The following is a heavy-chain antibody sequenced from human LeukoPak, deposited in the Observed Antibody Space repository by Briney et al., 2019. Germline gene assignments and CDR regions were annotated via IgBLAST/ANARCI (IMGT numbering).Heavy chain of an antibody. CDR1: GFSFSSDW. CDR2: IRRDGSQK. D-gene: IGHD4-23*01. J-gene: IGHJ4*02. V-gene: IGHV3-7*05. CDR3: AGPLMGGGNSPFDS. Sequence: PGGSLRLSCAASGFSFSSDWMSWVRQAPGKGLEWVANIRRDGSQKYYVDSVKGRFTISRDNADNSLYLHMNSLRAENTAVYYCAGPLMGGGNSPFDSWGQGTLVTVSS.